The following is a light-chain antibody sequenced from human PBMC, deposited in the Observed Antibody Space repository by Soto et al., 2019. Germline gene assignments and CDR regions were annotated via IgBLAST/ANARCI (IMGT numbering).Light chain of an antibody. CDR1: SSDIGAGYD. J-gene: IGLJ1*01. Sequence: QSALTQTPSVSGAPGQRVTISCTGSSSDIGAGYDVHWYQQLPGTAPKLLIFRNNQRPSGVPDRFSDSKSDTSASLAISGLRSEDGADYYGAAWDDSRSVYVFGTGTKGTVL. CDR3: AAWDDSRSVYV. V-gene: IGLV1-47*01. CDR2: RNN.